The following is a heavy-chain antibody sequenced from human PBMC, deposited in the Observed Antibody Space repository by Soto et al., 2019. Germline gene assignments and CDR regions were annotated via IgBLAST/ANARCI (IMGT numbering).Heavy chain of an antibody. CDR3: ARADYYDSSGLDYYYYGMDV. D-gene: IGHD3-22*01. CDR1: GFTFSSYS. CDR2: ISSSSSTI. Sequence: PGGSLRLCCAASGFTFSSYSMNWVRQAPGKGLEWVSYISSSSSTIYYADSVKGRFTISRDNAKNSLYLQMNSLRDEDTAVYYCARADYYDSSGLDYYYYGMDVWGQGTTVTVSS. J-gene: IGHJ6*02. V-gene: IGHV3-48*02.